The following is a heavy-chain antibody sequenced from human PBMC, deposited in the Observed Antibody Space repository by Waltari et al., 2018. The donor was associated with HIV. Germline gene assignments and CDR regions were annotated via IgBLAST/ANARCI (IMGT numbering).Heavy chain of an antibody. D-gene: IGHD1-26*01. V-gene: IGHV4-38-2*02. Sequence: QVHLQESGPGLVTPSATLSLTCSVSGNPFNSPYYWGWLRQAPGKGLQWIASTPQTGSAIYHASLKSRVSVSFDTSNDQLSLKLRSVTAADTALYFCARVIRALSGTYSSYYFDFWGQGIMVTVSS. J-gene: IGHJ4*02. CDR2: TPQTGSA. CDR3: ARVIRALSGTYSSYYFDF. CDR1: GNPFNSPYY.